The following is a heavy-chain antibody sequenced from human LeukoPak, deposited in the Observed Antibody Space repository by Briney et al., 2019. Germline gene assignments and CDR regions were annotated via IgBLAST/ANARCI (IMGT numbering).Heavy chain of an antibody. J-gene: IGHJ4*02. CDR3: ASSSSWGYYFDY. D-gene: IGHD6-13*01. Sequence: KPSETLSLTCAVYGGSFSGYYWSWIRQPPGKGLEWIGEINHSGSANYNPSLKSRVTISVDTSKNQFSLKLSSVTAADTAVYYCASSSSWGYYFDYRGQGTLVTVSS. CDR1: GGSFSGYY. V-gene: IGHV4-34*01. CDR2: INHSGSA.